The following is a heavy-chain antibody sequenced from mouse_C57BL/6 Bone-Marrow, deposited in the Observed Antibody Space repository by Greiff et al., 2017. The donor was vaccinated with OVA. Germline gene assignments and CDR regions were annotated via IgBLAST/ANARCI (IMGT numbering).Heavy chain of an antibody. CDR1: GYTFTSYW. CDR3: ARRIYDGYGGLAY. Sequence: QVQLQQPGAELVKPGASVKLSCKASGYTFTSYWMQWVKQRPGQGLEWIGEIDPSDSYTNYNQKFKGKATLTVDTSSSTAYMQLSSLTSEDSAVYYCARRIYDGYGGLAYWGQGTLVTVSA. V-gene: IGHV1-50*01. CDR2: IDPSDSYT. J-gene: IGHJ3*01. D-gene: IGHD2-3*01.